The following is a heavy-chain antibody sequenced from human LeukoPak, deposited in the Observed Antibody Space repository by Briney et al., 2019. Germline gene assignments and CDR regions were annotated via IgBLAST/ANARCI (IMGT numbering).Heavy chain of an antibody. D-gene: IGHD2-2*01. CDR3: VVDTPLREAQLDY. J-gene: IGHJ4*02. CDR1: GYTFTSYY. Sequence: ASVKVSCKASGYTFTSYYMHWVRQAPGQGLEWMGIINPSGGSTSYAQRFQGRVTMTRDTSTSTVYMELSSLRSEDTAVYFCVVDTPLREAQLDYWGQGTVVTVSS. CDR2: INPSGGST. V-gene: IGHV1-46*01.